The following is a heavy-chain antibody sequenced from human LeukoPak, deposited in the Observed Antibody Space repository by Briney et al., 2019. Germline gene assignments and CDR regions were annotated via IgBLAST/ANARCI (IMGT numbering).Heavy chain of an antibody. Sequence: SETLSLTCAVYGGSFSGYYWSWIRQPPRKGLEWIGEINHSGSTNYNPSLKSRVTISVDTSKNQFSLKLSSVTAADTAVYYCASDMNYDSSGEYWGQGTLVTVSS. CDR3: ASDMNYDSSGEY. D-gene: IGHD3-22*01. V-gene: IGHV4-34*01. CDR2: INHSGST. CDR1: GGSFSGYY. J-gene: IGHJ4*02.